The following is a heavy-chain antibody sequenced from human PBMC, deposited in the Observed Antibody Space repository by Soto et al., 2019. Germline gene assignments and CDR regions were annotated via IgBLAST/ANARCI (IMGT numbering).Heavy chain of an antibody. CDR2: ISSSSSYT. CDR1: GFTFSDYY. V-gene: IGHV3-11*06. J-gene: IGHJ4*02. CDR3: ARDPSAGPYCGGDCYSK. D-gene: IGHD2-21*02. Sequence: QVQLVESGGGLVKPGGSLRLSCAASGFTFSDYYMSWIRQAPGKGLEWVSYISSSSSYTNYADSVKGRFTISRDNAKKSLYRQMNSLRAEDTAVYYCARDPSAGPYCGGDCYSKWGQGTLVTVSS.